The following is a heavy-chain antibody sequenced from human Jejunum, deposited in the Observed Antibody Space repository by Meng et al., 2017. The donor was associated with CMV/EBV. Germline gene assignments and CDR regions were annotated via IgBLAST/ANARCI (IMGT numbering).Heavy chain of an antibody. Sequence: IRGFDVHWVRQARRQGLKGMGWLNPKSGGSNPAQIFQRRITMRSETSISTAYMELSGLRSDDTAVYYCARGGGGSGLGAAFDIWGQGTRVTVSS. D-gene: IGHD3-10*01. CDR2: LNPKSGGS. V-gene: IGHV1-2*02. J-gene: IGHJ3*02. CDR3: ARGGGGSGLGAAFDI. CDR1: IRGFD.